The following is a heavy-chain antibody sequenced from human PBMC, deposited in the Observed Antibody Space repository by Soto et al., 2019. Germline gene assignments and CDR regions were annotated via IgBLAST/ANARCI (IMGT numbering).Heavy chain of an antibody. CDR3: ARYYDFWSGYHRWFDP. V-gene: IGHV4-39*07. CDR1: GGSISSSSYY. J-gene: IGHJ5*02. CDR2: IYYSGST. D-gene: IGHD3-3*01. Sequence: SETLSLTCTVSGGSISSSSYYWGWIRQPPGKGLEWIGSIYYSGSTYYNPSLKSRVTISVDTSKNQFSLKLSSVTAADTAVYYCARYYDFWSGYHRWFDPWGQGTLVTVSS.